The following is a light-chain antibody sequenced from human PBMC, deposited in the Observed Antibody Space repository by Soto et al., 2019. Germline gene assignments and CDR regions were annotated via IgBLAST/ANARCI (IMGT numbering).Light chain of an antibody. Sequence: ASQSVSSSYLAWYKQKPGQAPRLIIYGASNRATGIPDRFSGSGSGTDFTLTISRLEPEDFAVYYCQQYGSSGTFGQGTKVDIK. V-gene: IGKV3-20*01. J-gene: IGKJ1*01. CDR1: QSVSSSY. CDR2: GAS. CDR3: QQYGSSGT.